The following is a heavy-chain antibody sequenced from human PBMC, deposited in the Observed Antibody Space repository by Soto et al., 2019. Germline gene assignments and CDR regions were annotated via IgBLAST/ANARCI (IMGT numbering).Heavy chain of an antibody. J-gene: IGHJ3*02. CDR2: ISSSGSTI. CDR3: ARGVLTRDDFWNGYYDAFDI. Sequence: GGSLRLSCAASGFTFSDYYMSWIRQAPGKGLEWVSYISSSGSTIYYADSVKGRFTISRDNAKNSLYLQMNSLRAEDTAVYYCARGVLTRDDFWNGYYDAFDIWGQGTMVTVSS. CDR1: GFTFSDYY. D-gene: IGHD3-3*01. V-gene: IGHV3-11*01.